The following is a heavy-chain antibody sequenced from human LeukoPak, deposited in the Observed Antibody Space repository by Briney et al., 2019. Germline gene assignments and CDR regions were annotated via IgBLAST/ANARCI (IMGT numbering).Heavy chain of an antibody. CDR1: GYTFTSHG. J-gene: IGHJ2*01. D-gene: IGHD4-17*01. V-gene: IGHV1-18*01. CDR3: ARDTYGAPDWYFDL. CDR2: ISAYNGNT. Sequence: ASVKVSCKASGYTFTSHGISWVRQAPGQGLEWMGWISAYNGNTNYAQKLQGRVTMTTDTSTSTAYMELRSLRSDDTAVYYCARDTYGAPDWYFDLWGRGTLVTVSS.